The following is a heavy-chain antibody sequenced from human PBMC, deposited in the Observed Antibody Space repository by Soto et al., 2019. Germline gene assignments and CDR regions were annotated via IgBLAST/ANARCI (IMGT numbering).Heavy chain of an antibody. D-gene: IGHD3-10*01. V-gene: IGHV3-15*07. J-gene: IGHJ6*02. CDR2: IKSKTDGGTT. Sequence: GGSLRLSCAASGFTFSNAWMNWVRQAPGKGLEWVGRIKSKTDGGTTDYAAPGKGRFTISRDDSKNTLYLQMNSLKTGDTAVYYCTTELLWFGEGLEYYYYYGMDVWGQGTTVTVSS. CDR1: GFTFSNAW. CDR3: TTELLWFGEGLEYYYYYGMDV.